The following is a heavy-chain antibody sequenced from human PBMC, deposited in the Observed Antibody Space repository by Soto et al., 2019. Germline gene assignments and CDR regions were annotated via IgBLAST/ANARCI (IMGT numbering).Heavy chain of an antibody. J-gene: IGHJ3*02. Sequence: PGGSLRLSCAASGFTFRNYGMHWVRQAPGKGLEWVAVMSDDGNNKYSAPCVEGRFIISRNNSKNTLYLQMNSLRPEDTAVYYCATGGGFSFGTNDAFDIWGQGTMVTVPS. CDR1: GFTFRNYG. D-gene: IGHD3-3*01. V-gene: IGHV3-30*03. CDR2: MSDDGNNK. CDR3: ATGGGFSFGTNDAFDI.